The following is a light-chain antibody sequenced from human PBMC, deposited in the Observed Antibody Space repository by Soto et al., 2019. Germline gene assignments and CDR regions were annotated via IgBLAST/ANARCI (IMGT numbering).Light chain of an antibody. CDR3: QLYDGHSVFT. J-gene: IGKJ4*01. Sequence: DIQMTQSPSSLSASVGARVTITCRASQGIRNDLGWYQQKPGKAPKLLIFDASSLQSGVPSRFSGGGSGTEFTLSISSLQPDDFATYYCQLYDGHSVFTFGGGTKVDI. V-gene: IGKV1-17*01. CDR1: QGIRND. CDR2: DAS.